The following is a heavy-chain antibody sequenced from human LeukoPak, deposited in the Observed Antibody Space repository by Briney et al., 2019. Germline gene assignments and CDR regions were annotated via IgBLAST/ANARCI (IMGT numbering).Heavy chain of an antibody. CDR3: ASPRVDYYDSSGYHYFDY. D-gene: IGHD3-22*01. CDR2: INPNSGGT. V-gene: IGHV1-2*02. CDR1: GYTFTGYY. J-gene: IGHJ4*02. Sequence: ASVKVSCKASGYTFTGYYMHWVRQAPGQGLEWMGWINPNSGGTNYAQKFQGRVTMTRDTSISTAYMELSRLRSDDTAVYYCASPRVDYYDSSGYHYFDYWGQGTLVTVSS.